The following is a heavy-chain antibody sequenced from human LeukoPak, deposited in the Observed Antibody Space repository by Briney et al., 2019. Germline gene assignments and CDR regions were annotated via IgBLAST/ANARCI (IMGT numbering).Heavy chain of an antibody. D-gene: IGHD3-22*01. J-gene: IGHJ4*02. Sequence: SETLSLTCTVYGGSFSGYYWSWIRQPPGKGLEWIGEINHSGSTNYNPSLKSRVTISVGTSKNQFSLKLSSVTAADTAVCYCASPYRGGYYYDSSGPPGYWGQGTLVTVSS. CDR1: GGSFSGYY. CDR3: ASPYRGGYYYDSSGPPGY. CDR2: INHSGST. V-gene: IGHV4-34*01.